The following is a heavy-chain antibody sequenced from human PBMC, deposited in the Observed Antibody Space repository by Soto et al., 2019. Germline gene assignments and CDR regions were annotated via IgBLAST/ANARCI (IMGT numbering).Heavy chain of an antibody. J-gene: IGHJ5*02. V-gene: IGHV4-31*03. CDR1: GGSISSGGYY. D-gene: IGHD3-3*01. Sequence: SETLSLTCTVSGGSISSGGYYWSWIRQHPGKGLEWIGYIYYSGSTYYNPSLKSRVTISVDTSKNQFSLKLSSVTAADTAVYYCARDGNDFHSFDPWGQGTLVTVSS. CDR2: IYYSGST. CDR3: ARDGNDFHSFDP.